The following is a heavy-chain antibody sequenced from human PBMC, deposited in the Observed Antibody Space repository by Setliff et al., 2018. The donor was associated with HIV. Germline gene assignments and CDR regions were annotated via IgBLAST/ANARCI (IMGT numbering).Heavy chain of an antibody. D-gene: IGHD2-2*01. CDR1: GFTFIDSA. V-gene: IGHV3-21*01. J-gene: IGHJ3*02. Sequence: GASLRLSCATSGFTFIDSAFNWVRQAPGGGLEWVSSISSSGIYIYYAGSLKGRFTISRDNARNSLYLDMNTLRAEDTALYYCARSRSTRDAFDTWGQGTMVTVSS. CDR2: ISSSGIYI. CDR3: ARSRSTRDAFDT.